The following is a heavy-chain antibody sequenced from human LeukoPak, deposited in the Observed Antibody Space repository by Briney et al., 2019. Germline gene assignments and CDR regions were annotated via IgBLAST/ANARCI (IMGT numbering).Heavy chain of an antibody. CDR2: ISWNSGSI. CDR3: AKGDYHDSSGYYGMDV. V-gene: IGHV3-9*01. Sequence: GRSLRLSCAASGFTFDDYAMHWVRQAPGKGLEWVSGISWNSGSIGYADSVKGRFTISRDNAKNSLYLQMNSLRAEDTALYYCAKGDYHDSSGYYGMDVWGQGTTVTVSS. CDR1: GFTFDDYA. D-gene: IGHD3-22*01. J-gene: IGHJ6*02.